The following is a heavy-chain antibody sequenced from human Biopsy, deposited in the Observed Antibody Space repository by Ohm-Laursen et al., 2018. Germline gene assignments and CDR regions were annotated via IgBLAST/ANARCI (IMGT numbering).Heavy chain of an antibody. CDR1: GGSITDDY. D-gene: IGHD1-1*01. CDR2: ISKGGDT. CDR3: ARLYRLDDYWNDDPPDAFDV. J-gene: IGHJ3*01. V-gene: IGHV4-59*01. Sequence: LSLTCTVSGGSITDDYWSWIRQSPGKGLEWIGFISKGGDTTYNPSLRGRVAISVDTSKNQFSLKLSSVTAADTAIFFCARLYRLDDYWNDDPPDAFDVWGQGTRVTVSS.